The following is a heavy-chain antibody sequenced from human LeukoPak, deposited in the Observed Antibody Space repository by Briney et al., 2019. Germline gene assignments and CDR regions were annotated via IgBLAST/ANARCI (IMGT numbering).Heavy chain of an antibody. V-gene: IGHV3-11*01. D-gene: IGHD3-22*01. CDR1: GFTFSGYY. Sequence: PGGSLRLSRAASGFTFSGYYMSWIRQAPGKGLEWVSYISSSGSTIYYADSVKGRFTISRDNAKNSLYLQMNSLRAEDTAVYYCARGDYAHSHYYDSSGETSFFDYWGQGTLVTVSS. CDR3: ARGDYAHSHYYDSSGETSFFDY. CDR2: ISSSGSTI. J-gene: IGHJ4*02.